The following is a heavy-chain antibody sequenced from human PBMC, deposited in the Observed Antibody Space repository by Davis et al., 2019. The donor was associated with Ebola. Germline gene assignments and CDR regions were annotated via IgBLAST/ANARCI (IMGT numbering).Heavy chain of an antibody. J-gene: IGHJ4*02. D-gene: IGHD3-16*01. Sequence: GGSLRLSCAASGFTFSTYSMSWVRQAPGKGLEWVSSISSDSDYIYYADSAKGRFTISRDNAKNTLYLQMNSLRADDTAVYYCATDPYGGNPQSADYWGQGSLVTVSS. CDR2: ISSDSDYI. CDR3: ATDPYGGNPQSADY. CDR1: GFTFSTYS. V-gene: IGHV3-21*06.